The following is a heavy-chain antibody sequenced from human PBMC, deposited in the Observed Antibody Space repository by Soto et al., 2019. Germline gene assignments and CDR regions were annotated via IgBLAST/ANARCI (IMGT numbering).Heavy chain of an antibody. CDR3: ASPRSGYLEGVLGYYGMDV. CDR2: INPSGGST. D-gene: IGHD3-3*01. CDR1: GSTFTSYY. V-gene: IGHV1-46*01. J-gene: IGHJ6*02. Sequence: KVSCKASGSTFTSYYIHWVRQAPGQGLDWMGIINPSGGSTSYAQKFQGRVAMTRDTSTSTVYMELSSLRSEDTAVYYCASPRSGYLEGVLGYYGMDVWGQGTTVTVSS.